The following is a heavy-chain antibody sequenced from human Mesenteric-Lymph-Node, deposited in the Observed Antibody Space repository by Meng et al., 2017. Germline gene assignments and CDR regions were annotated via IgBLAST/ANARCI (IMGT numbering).Heavy chain of an antibody. CDR3: ATGLRDRDTYSSTSYFAY. V-gene: IGHV1-69*06. Sequence: SVKVSCKASGGAPNTYSITWVRQALGQGLEWMGGIIPIFDTANYAQKFQGRVTITADTSTTTAYLELSSLRPEDTAVYYCATGLRDRDTYSSTSYFAYWGQGTLVTVSS. CDR1: GGAPNTYS. J-gene: IGHJ4*02. D-gene: IGHD6-13*01. CDR2: IIPIFDTA.